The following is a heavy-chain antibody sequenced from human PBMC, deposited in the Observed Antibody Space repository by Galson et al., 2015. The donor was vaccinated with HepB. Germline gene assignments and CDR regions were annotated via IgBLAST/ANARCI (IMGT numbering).Heavy chain of an antibody. CDR2: IDWDDDK. CDR1: GFSLRTSGMC. CDR3: ARTPQLYQTYYFDY. J-gene: IGHJ4*02. D-gene: IGHD1-1*01. Sequence: PALVKPPQTLTLTCTFSGFSLRTSGMCVNWIHQPPGKALEWLARIDWDDDKYYSTSLKTRLTISKDTSKNQVVLTMTNMDPMDTATYYCARTPQLYQTYYFDYWGQGTLVTVSS. V-gene: IGHV2-70*11.